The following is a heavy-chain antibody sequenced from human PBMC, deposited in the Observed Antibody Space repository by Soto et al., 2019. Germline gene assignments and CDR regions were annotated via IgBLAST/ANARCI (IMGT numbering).Heavy chain of an antibody. J-gene: IGHJ6*02. V-gene: IGHV3-9*01. CDR1: GFTFDDYA. CDR3: AKVRAVGGSNHQFYYYYGMDV. CDR2: ISWNSGSI. D-gene: IGHD6-19*01. Sequence: GGSLRLSCAASGFTFDDYAMHWVRQAPGKGLEWVSGISWNSGSIGYADSVKGRFTISRDNAKNSLYLQMNSLRAEDTALYYCAKVRAVGGSNHQFYYYYGMDVWGQGTTVTVSS.